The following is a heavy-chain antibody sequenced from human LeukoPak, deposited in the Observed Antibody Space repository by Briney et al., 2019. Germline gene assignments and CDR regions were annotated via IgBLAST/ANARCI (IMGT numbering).Heavy chain of an antibody. CDR1: GYTFTSYG. J-gene: IGHJ4*02. V-gene: IGHV1-18*01. CDR2: ISAYNGNT. D-gene: IGHD3-9*01. Sequence: GASVKVSCKASGYTFTSYGISWVRQAPGQGLEWMGWISAYNGNTNYAQKLQGRVTMTTDTSTSTAYMELRSLRFDDTAVYYCARGRVLYYDILTGYDYWGQGTLVTVSS. CDR3: ARGRVLYYDILTGYDY.